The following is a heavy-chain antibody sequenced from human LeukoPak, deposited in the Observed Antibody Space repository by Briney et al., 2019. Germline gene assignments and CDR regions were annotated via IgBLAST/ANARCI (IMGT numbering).Heavy chain of an antibody. CDR2: IKQDGFEK. J-gene: IGHJ6*03. Sequence: PGGSLRLSCAASGFTFSTYWMSWVRQAPGKGLEWVANIKQDGFEKNYVDSVKGRLTISRDNAKNSVFVQMTSLRAEDTAVYYCARASAIFYSGLGTYSYYYMDVWGKGTTVTVSS. CDR1: GFTFSTYW. V-gene: IGHV3-7*01. CDR3: ARASAIFYSGLGTYSYYYMDV. D-gene: IGHD3-10*01.